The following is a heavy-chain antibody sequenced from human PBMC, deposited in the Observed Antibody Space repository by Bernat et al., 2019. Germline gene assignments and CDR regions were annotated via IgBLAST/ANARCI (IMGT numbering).Heavy chain of an antibody. CDR1: GFTFSSYS. Sequence: EVQLVESGGGLVKPGGSLRLSCAASGFTFSSYSMNWVRQAPGKGLEWVSSISSSSSYIYYADSVKGRFTISRDNSKNMLFLLMNSLRAEDTAVYYCAKTRNLVFYGMDVWGQGTTVTVSS. V-gene: IGHV3-21*04. CDR2: ISSSSSYI. J-gene: IGHJ6*02. CDR3: AKTRNLVFYGMDV. D-gene: IGHD1-14*01.